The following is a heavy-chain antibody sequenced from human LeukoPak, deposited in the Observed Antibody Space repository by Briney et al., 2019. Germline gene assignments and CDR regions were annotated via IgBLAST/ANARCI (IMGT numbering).Heavy chain of an antibody. CDR3: AKAVVGSTSEIDY. Sequence: GGSLRLSCAASGFTFSSYAMSWVRQAPGKGLEWVAAISGSGGSTYYADSVKGRFTISRDNSKNTLYLQMNSLRAEDTAVYYCAKAVVGSTSEIDYWGQGTLVTVSS. V-gene: IGHV3-23*01. J-gene: IGHJ4*02. CDR1: GFTFSSYA. CDR2: ISGSGGST. D-gene: IGHD2-2*01.